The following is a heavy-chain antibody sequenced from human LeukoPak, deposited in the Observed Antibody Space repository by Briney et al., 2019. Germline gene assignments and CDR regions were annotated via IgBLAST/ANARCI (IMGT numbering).Heavy chain of an antibody. CDR3: ARDLGYSSGWFEGGFDY. Sequence: ASVKVSCKASGYTFTAYCMHWVRQAPGQGLESMGWINPKSGGTKYAQKFQGRVTMTRDTSISTAYMELSRLRSDDTAVYYCARDLGYSSGWFEGGFDYWGQGILVTVSS. CDR1: GYTFTAYC. J-gene: IGHJ4*02. V-gene: IGHV1-2*02. D-gene: IGHD6-19*01. CDR2: INPKSGGT.